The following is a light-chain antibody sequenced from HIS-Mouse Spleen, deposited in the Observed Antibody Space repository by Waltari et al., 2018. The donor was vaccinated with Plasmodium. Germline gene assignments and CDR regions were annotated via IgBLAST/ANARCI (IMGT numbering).Light chain of an antibody. Sequence: QSSLTQPASVSGSPGPSNTLPCTGTRRDVGSFYLFPWYQQHPGKAPKLMIYEGSKRPSGVSNRFSGSKSGNTASLTISGLQAEDEADYYCCSYAGSSTVVFGGGTKLTVL. CDR2: EGS. CDR1: RRDVGSFYL. CDR3: CSYAGSSTVV. V-gene: IGLV2-23*01. J-gene: IGLJ2*01.